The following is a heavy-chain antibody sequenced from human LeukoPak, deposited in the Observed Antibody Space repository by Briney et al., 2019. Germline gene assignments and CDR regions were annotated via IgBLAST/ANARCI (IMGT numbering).Heavy chain of an antibody. D-gene: IGHD3-10*01. Sequence: GGSLRLSSAASGFTFNNYLMSWVRQAPGKGLEWVSVLFTGGGRTLYADSVKGRFTISGDTSRTTLYLQMNGLRAEDTAVYYCAKECDYSPGHKFDLWGQGTLVTVSS. CDR2: LFTGGGRT. CDR1: GFTFNNYL. V-gene: IGHV3-23*01. CDR3: AKECDYSPGHKFDL. J-gene: IGHJ4*02.